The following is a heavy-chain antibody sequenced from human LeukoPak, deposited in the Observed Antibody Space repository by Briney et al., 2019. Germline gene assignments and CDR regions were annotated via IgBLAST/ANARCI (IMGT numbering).Heavy chain of an antibody. CDR1: GFTFSSYA. J-gene: IGHJ4*02. CDR3: ARDYYDSSGYYPGGDY. D-gene: IGHD3-22*01. Sequence: GGSLRLSCAASGFTFSSYAMHWVRQAPGKGLEWVAVISYDGSNKYYADSVKGRFTISRDNSKNTLYLQMNSLRAEDTAVYYCARDYYDSSGYYPGGDYWGQGTLVTVSS. CDR2: ISYDGSNK. V-gene: IGHV3-30*04.